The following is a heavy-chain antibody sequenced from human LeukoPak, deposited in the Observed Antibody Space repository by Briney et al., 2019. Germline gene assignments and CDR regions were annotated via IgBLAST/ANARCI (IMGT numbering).Heavy chain of an antibody. V-gene: IGHV4-39*07. Sequence: SETLSLTCTVSGDTISTSFYYWDWIRQPPGKGLEWIGGIFHSGTTYYNPSLKSRVTMSVDTSKNQFSLKLSSVTAADTAVYYCAREGRQLELAPGKFDYWGQGTLVTVSS. CDR1: GDTISTSFYY. J-gene: IGHJ4*02. CDR3: AREGRQLELAPGKFDY. CDR2: IFHSGTT. D-gene: IGHD1-1*01.